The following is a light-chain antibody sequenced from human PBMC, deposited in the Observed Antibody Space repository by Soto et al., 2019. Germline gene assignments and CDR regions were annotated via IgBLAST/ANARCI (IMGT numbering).Light chain of an antibody. Sequence: SPGTLSLSPGERATLSCRASQSVSSSYLAWYQQKPGQAPRLLIYGASSRATGIPDRFSGSGSGTDFTLTISRLEPEDFAVYYCQQYSSSPPLSFGQGTRLEIK. J-gene: IGKJ5*01. CDR3: QQYSSSPPLS. V-gene: IGKV3-20*01. CDR2: GAS. CDR1: QSVSSSY.